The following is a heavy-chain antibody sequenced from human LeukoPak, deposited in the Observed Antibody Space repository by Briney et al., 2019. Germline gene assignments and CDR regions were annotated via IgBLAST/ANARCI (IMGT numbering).Heavy chain of an antibody. J-gene: IGHJ3*02. CDR1: GYTFTGYY. CDR2: INPSGGST. CDR3: ARSTGENAFDI. D-gene: IGHD5/OR15-5a*01. V-gene: IGHV1-46*01. Sequence: ASVKVSCKASGYTFTGYYMHWVRQAPGQGLEWMGVINPSGGSTSYAQKFQGRVTMTRDTSTSTVYMELSSLRSEDTAVYYCARSTGENAFDIWGQGTMVTVSS.